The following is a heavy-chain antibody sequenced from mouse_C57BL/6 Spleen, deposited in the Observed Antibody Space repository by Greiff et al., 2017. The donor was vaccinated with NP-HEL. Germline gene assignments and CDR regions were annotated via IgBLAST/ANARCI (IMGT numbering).Heavy chain of an antibody. CDR2: IYPGDGDT. D-gene: IGHD3-2*02. J-gene: IGHJ4*01. CDR1: GYAFSSSW. V-gene: IGHV1-82*01. Sequence: VKLQESGPELVKPGASVKISCKASGYAFSSSWMNWVKQRPGKGLEWIGRIYPGDGDTNYNGKFKGKATLTADKSSSTAYMQLSSLTSEDSAVYCCGRAGRAQAYYAMDYWGQGTSVTVSS. CDR3: GRAGRAQAYYAMDY.